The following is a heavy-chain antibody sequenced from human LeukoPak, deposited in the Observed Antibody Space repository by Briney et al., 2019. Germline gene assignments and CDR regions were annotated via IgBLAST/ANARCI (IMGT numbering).Heavy chain of an antibody. V-gene: IGHV4-59*12. Sequence: TPSETLSLTCTVSGGSISSYYWSWIRQPPGKGLEWIGYIYYSGSTNYNPSLKSRVTISVDTSKNQFSLKLSSVTAADTAVYYCARGPSYGDWYFDYWGQGTLVTVSS. CDR3: ARGPSYGDWYFDY. CDR1: GGSISSYY. D-gene: IGHD4-17*01. J-gene: IGHJ4*02. CDR2: IYYSGST.